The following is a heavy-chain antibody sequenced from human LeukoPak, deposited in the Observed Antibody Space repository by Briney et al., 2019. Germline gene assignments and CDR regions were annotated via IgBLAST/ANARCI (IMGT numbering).Heavy chain of an antibody. CDR3: AKSTRAVMAMMDV. CDR1: GFTFSSYG. J-gene: IGHJ6*04. Sequence: GGSLRLSCAASGFTFSSYGMHWVRQAPGKGLEWAAFIRYDGSNKYYADSVKGRFTISRDNSKNTLYLQMNSLRAEDTAVYFCAKSTRAVMAMMDVWGKGTTVTVSS. D-gene: IGHD3-16*01. V-gene: IGHV3-30*02. CDR2: IRYDGSNK.